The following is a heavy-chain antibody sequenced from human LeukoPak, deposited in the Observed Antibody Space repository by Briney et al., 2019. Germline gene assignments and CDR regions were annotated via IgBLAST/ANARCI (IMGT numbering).Heavy chain of an antibody. CDR1: GYTFTSYA. CDR2: INAGNGNT. CDR3: ARDLGVPELQNYYYYGMDV. Sequence: ASVKVSCKASGYTFTSYAMHWVRQAPGQRLEWMGWINAGNGNTKYSQKFQGRVTITRDTSASTAYMELSSLRSEDTAVYYGARDLGVPELQNYYYYGMDVWGKGTTVTVSS. J-gene: IGHJ6*04. V-gene: IGHV1-3*01. D-gene: IGHD4-23*01.